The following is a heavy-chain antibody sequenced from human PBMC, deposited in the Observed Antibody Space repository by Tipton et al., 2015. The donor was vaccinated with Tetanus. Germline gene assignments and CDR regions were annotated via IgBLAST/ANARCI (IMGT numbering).Heavy chain of an antibody. CDR2: IDYFGTT. CDR1: GGSISTYH. V-gene: IGHV4-59*01. D-gene: IGHD3-3*01. Sequence: TLSLTCTVSGGSISTYHWNWIRQSPGKGLEWIGHIDYFGTTKYNPSLKSRVAMSVDTSKNQLSLKLSSVTSADTAVYYCARTSGYMYSDCWGQGTLVTVSS. J-gene: IGHJ4*02. CDR3: ARTSGYMYSDC.